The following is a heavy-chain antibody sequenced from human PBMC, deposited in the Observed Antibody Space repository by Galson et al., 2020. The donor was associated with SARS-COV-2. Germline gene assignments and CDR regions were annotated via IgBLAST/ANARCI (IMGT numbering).Heavy chain of an antibody. Sequence: GGSLRLSCAASAFTYSNHAIHWVRPAPSTGLAWVAQIFYDGSDKYYGDSVKGRFTISRDSSKNMVYLQMNNLKVDDTAVYYCARDGQLSSGWAFDYWGQGTLVTVSS. D-gene: IGHD6-19*01. J-gene: IGHJ4*02. CDR2: IFYDGSDK. CDR3: ARDGQLSSGWAFDY. CDR1: AFTYSNHA. V-gene: IGHV3-33*01.